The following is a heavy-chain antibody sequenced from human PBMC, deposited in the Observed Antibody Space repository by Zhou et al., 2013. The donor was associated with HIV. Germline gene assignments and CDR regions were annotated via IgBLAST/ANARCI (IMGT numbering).Heavy chain of an antibody. J-gene: IGHJ5*02. Sequence: QVQLQESGPGLVKPSETLSLTCAVSGYSISDGYYWGWIRQPPGKGPEWIATIYHSGNTYYNPSLKSRVTISVDTSKNQFSLRLSSVTAADAAVYYCARAPSVVVDATWGNWFDPWGQGNPGHRLL. V-gene: IGHV4-38-2*01. CDR2: IYHSGNT. CDR1: GYSISDGYY. D-gene: IGHD2-8*02. CDR3: ARAPSVVVDATWGNWFDP.